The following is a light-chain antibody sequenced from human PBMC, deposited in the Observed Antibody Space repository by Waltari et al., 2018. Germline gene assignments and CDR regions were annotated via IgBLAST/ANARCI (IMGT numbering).Light chain of an antibody. V-gene: IGLV7-46*01. J-gene: IGLJ2*01. CDR3: SVSYSGHVI. CDR1: TGAVTSDQF. CDR2: DTS. Sequence: QVVVTQEPSLTVSPGGPVTLTCGSSTGAVTSDQFPYWFLQKPGQAPRTLVYDTSNKHSWTPARFSGSLLGGKAALTLSGAQPEDEAEYYCSVSYSGHVIFGGGTKLTVL.